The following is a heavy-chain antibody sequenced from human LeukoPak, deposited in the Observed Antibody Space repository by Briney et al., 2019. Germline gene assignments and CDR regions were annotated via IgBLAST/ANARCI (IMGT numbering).Heavy chain of an antibody. J-gene: IGHJ4*02. CDR3: ARHADDYTNPLDY. D-gene: IGHD3-16*01. V-gene: IGHV4-34*01. CDR1: GGSFSGYY. Sequence: KPSETLSLTCAVYGGSFSGYYWSWIRQPPGKGLEWIGEINHSGSTNYNPSLKSRVTISVDTSKNQFSLKLSSVTAADTAVYYCARHADDYTNPLDYWGQGTLVTVSS. CDR2: INHSGST.